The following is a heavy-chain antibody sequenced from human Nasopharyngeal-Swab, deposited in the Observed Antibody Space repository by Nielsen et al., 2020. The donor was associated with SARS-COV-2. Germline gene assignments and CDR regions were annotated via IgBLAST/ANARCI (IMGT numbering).Heavy chain of an antibody. CDR1: GYTFTGYY. D-gene: IGHD5-12*01. CDR3: ARAKYSGYEVYY. CDR2: INPNSGGT. Sequence: ASVKVSCKASGYTFTGYYMHWVRQAPGQGLEWMGWINPNSGGTNYAQKFQGRVTVTRDTSISTAYMELSRLRSDDTAVYYCARAKYSGYEVYYWGQGTLVTVSS. J-gene: IGHJ4*02. V-gene: IGHV1-2*02.